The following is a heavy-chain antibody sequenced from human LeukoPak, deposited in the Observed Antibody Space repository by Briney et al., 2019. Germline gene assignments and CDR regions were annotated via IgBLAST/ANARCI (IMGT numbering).Heavy chain of an antibody. CDR2: IFSRSESI. D-gene: IGHD3-22*01. CDR1: GFNFGAYT. V-gene: IGHV3-21*01. CDR3: ARDFFHSSDSRPFDY. Sequence: GSLRLSCAASGFNFGAYTIDWVRQAPGKGLEWVSCIFSRSESILYADSVKGRFTISRDNAKNSLYLQMDSLRVEDTAVYYCARDFFHSSDSRPFDYWGQGTLVTVSS. J-gene: IGHJ4*02.